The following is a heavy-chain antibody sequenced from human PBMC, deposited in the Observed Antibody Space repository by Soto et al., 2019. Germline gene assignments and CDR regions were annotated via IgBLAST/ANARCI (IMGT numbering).Heavy chain of an antibody. Sequence: SVKVSCKDSGGTFSSYAISWVRQAPGQGLEWMGGIIPIFGTANYAQKFQGRVTITADESTSTAYMELSSLRSEDTAVYYCARDTDYYDSSGLGAFDIWGQGTMVTVSS. V-gene: IGHV1-69*13. CDR3: ARDTDYYDSSGLGAFDI. D-gene: IGHD3-22*01. CDR2: IIPIFGTA. CDR1: GGTFSSYA. J-gene: IGHJ3*02.